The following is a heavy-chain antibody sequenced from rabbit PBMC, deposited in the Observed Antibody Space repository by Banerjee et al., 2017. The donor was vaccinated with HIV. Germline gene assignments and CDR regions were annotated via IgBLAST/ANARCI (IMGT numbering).Heavy chain of an antibody. CDR1: GFSFSSSYY. D-gene: IGHD1-1*01. V-gene: IGHV1S40*01. Sequence: QSLEESGGDLVKPGASLTLTCTASGFSFSSSYYMCWVRQAPGKGLEWVACIDAGSSGVSYYASWAKGRFTISKTSSTTVTLQMTSLTAADTATYFCARDGYNGANGNYGGVTFNLWGPGTLVTVS. CDR2: IDAGSSGVS. CDR3: ARDGYNGANGNYGGVTFNL. J-gene: IGHJ4*01.